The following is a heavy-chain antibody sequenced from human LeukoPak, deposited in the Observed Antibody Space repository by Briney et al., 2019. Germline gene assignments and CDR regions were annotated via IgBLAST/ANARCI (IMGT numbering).Heavy chain of an antibody. CDR1: GHSLTELS. J-gene: IGHJ2*01. Sequence: ASVKVSCKVSGHSLTELSMHWVRQAPGKGLEWMGGFDPEDGETIYAQKFQGRVTMTEDTSTDTAYLELSSLRSEDTAVYYCAAIAGGPVIRGFDLWGRGTLVT. CDR3: AAIAGGPVIRGFDL. CDR2: FDPEDGET. D-gene: IGHD3-10*01. V-gene: IGHV1-24*01.